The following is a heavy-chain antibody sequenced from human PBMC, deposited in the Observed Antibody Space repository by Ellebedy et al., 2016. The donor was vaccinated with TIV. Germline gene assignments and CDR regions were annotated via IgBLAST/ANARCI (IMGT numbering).Heavy chain of an antibody. D-gene: IGHD6-19*01. CDR1: GGSISSRNW. J-gene: IGHJ4*02. CDR2: IYHSGSA. V-gene: IGHV4-4*02. CDR3: ARVGSSGWTPNEYYFDY. Sequence: GSLRLSCAVSGGSISSRNWWSWVRQPPGKGLEWIGEIYHSGSATYNPSLKSLVTVSVDKSKNQYSLKVRTVTAADTAVYYCARVGSSGWTPNEYYFDYWGQGTLVTVSS.